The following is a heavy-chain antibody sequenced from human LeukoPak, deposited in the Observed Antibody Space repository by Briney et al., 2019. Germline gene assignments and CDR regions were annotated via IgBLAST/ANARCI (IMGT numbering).Heavy chain of an antibody. V-gene: IGHV4-34*01. CDR3: ARDGLNYAYYYMDV. Sequence: SETLSLTCAVYGGSFSGYYWSWIRQPPGKGLEWIGEINHSGSTNYNPSLKSRVTISVDTSKNQFSLKLSSVTAADTAVYYCARDGLNYAYYYMDVWGKGTTVTVSS. CDR1: GGSFSGYY. J-gene: IGHJ6*03. D-gene: IGHD3-16*01. CDR2: INHSGST.